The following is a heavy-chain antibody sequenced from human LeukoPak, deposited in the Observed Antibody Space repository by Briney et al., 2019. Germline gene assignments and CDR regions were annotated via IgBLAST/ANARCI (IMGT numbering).Heavy chain of an antibody. CDR1: GFTFDDYA. Sequence: GGSLRLSCVASGFTFDDYAMHWVRQAPGKGLEWVSGISWNSGSIGYADSVKGRFTISRDNAKNSLYLQMNSLRAEDTALYYCSKGDNSSRGGIQHWGQGTLVTVSS. CDR2: ISWNSGSI. D-gene: IGHD6-13*01. V-gene: IGHV3-9*01. CDR3: SKGDNSSRGGIQH. J-gene: IGHJ1*01.